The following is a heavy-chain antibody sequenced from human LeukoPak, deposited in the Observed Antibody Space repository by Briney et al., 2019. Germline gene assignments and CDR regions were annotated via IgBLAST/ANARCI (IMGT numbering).Heavy chain of an antibody. CDR3: ARGAQASSSWYPDY. D-gene: IGHD6-13*01. V-gene: IGHV1-2*06. J-gene: IGHJ4*02. CDR2: INPNSGGT. Sequence: ASVKVSCKASGYTFTGYYMHWVRQAPGQGLEWMGRINPNSGGTNYAQKFQGRVTMTRDTSISTAYMELSRLRSDDTAVYYCARGAQASSSWYPDYWGQGTLVTVSS. CDR1: GYTFTGYY.